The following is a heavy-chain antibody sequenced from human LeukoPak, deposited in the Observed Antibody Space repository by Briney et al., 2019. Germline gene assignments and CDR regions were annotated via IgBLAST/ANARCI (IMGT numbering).Heavy chain of an antibody. CDR2: ISSKGIA. CDR1: GLTFSNYA. Sequence: GGSLRLSCAASGLTFSNYAMSWVRQTPGKGLEWVSGISSKGIAGYAGSVKGRFTISRDNAKNSLFLQMNSLRAEDTAFYHCARGSSFHNHWGQGTLVTVSS. CDR3: ARGSSFHNH. D-gene: IGHD6-6*01. J-gene: IGHJ5*02. V-gene: IGHV3-20*01.